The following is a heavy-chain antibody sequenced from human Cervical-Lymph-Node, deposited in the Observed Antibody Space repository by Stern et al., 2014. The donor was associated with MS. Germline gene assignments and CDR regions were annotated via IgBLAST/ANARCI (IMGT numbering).Heavy chain of an antibody. CDR2: FDPEDDET. J-gene: IGHJ4*02. CDR1: GYSLSELY. CDR3: TTVASRQGDY. V-gene: IGHV1-24*01. D-gene: IGHD2-21*01. Sequence: VQLVESGAEVKKPGASVKVSCRVSGYSLSELYMTWVRQVPGKGLEWMGGFDPEDDETKYAQRFQGRLTMTEDISTDTAYMQLSSLRSEDTAMYYCTTVASRQGDYWGQGTLVTVSS.